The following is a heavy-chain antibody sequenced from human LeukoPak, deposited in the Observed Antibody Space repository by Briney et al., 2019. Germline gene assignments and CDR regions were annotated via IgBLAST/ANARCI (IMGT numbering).Heavy chain of an antibody. J-gene: IGHJ4*02. CDR1: GGTFSSYA. CDR3: ARAFYYYDSSLTFDY. D-gene: IGHD3-22*01. V-gene: IGHV1-69*13. Sequence: GASVKVSCKASGGTFSSYAISWVRQAPGQGLEWMGGIIPIFGTANYAQKFQGRVTITADESTSTAYTELSSLRSEDTAVYYCARAFYYYDSSLTFDYWGQGTLVTVSS. CDR2: IIPIFGTA.